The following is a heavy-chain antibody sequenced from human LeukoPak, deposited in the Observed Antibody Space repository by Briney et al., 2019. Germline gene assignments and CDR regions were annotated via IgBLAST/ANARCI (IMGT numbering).Heavy chain of an antibody. CDR2: ISYDGSNK. J-gene: IGHJ6*02. V-gene: IGHV3-30-3*01. D-gene: IGHD1-14*01. Sequence: GGSLRLSCAASGLTFSSYAMHWVRQAPGKGLEWVAVISYDGSNKYYADSVKGRFTISRDNSKNTLYLQMNSLRAEDTAVYYCARDPAQENQYGMDVWGQGTTVTVSS. CDR3: ARDPAQENQYGMDV. CDR1: GLTFSSYA.